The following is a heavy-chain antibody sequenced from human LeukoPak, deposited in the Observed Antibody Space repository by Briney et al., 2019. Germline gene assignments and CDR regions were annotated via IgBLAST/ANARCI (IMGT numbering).Heavy chain of an antibody. J-gene: IGHJ6*03. CDR1: GGSFSGYY. CDR3: ARGRSSSFSHYYYYYYVDV. V-gene: IGHV4-34*01. CDR2: INHSGST. Sequence: SETLSLTCAVYGGSFSGYYWSWIRQPPGKGLEWIGEINHSGSTNYNPSLKSRVTISVDTSKNQFSLKLSSVTAADTAVYYCARGRSSSFSHYYYYYYVDVWGKGTTVTVSS. D-gene: IGHD6-6*01.